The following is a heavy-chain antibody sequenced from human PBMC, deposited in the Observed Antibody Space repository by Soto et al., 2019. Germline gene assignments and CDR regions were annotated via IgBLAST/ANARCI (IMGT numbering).Heavy chain of an antibody. D-gene: IGHD3-9*01. CDR3: ARDYSFLTGPQTEFDY. J-gene: IGHJ4*02. CDR1: GFTFSSYA. CDR2: ISYDGSNK. Sequence: PGGSLRLSCAASGFTFSSYAMHWVRQAPGKGLEWVAVISYDGSNKYYADSVKGRFTISRDNSKNTLYLQMNILRAEDTAVYYCARDYSFLTGPQTEFDYWGQGTLVSVSS. V-gene: IGHV3-30-3*01.